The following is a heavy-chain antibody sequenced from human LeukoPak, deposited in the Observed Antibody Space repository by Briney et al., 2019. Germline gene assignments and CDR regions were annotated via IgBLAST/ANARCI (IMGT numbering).Heavy chain of an antibody. V-gene: IGHV4-61*02. CDR1: GGSISSGSYY. Sequence: SETLSLTCTVSGGSISSGSYYWSWIRQPAGKGLEWIGRIYTSGSTNYNPSLKSRVTISVDTSKNQFSLKLSSVTAADTAVYYCARDESGYSSSWGYYYYMDVWGKGTTVTVSS. CDR3: ARDESGYSSSWGYYYYMDV. D-gene: IGHD6-13*01. CDR2: IYTSGST. J-gene: IGHJ6*03.